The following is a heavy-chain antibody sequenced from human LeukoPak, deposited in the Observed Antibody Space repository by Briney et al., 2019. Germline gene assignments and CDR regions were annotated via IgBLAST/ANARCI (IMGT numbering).Heavy chain of an antibody. D-gene: IGHD6-6*01. V-gene: IGHV5-51*01. CDR1: GYSFSNYW. CDR3: ARLWSSSSSFDY. Sequence: GESLKISCRSSGYSFSNYWIGWVRQLPGKGLEWMGIIYPGDSDTRYSPSFQGQVTISADKSISTAYLQWSSLKASDTAMYYCARLWSSSSSFDYWGQGTLVTVSS. CDR2: IYPGDSDT. J-gene: IGHJ4*02.